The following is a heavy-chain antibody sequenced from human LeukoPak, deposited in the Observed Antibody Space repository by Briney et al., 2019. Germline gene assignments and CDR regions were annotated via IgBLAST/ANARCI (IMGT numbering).Heavy chain of an antibody. CDR3: ARGTDYDYGDYVFDY. Sequence: TSETLSLTCIVSGGSINGYYWSWIRQPPGKGLEWIGYIYYSGSTNYNPSLKSRVTISVDTSKNQFSLKLSSVTAADTAVYYCARGTDYDYGDYVFDYWGQGTLVTVSS. V-gene: IGHV4-59*01. D-gene: IGHD4-17*01. CDR1: GGSINGYY. CDR2: IYYSGST. J-gene: IGHJ4*02.